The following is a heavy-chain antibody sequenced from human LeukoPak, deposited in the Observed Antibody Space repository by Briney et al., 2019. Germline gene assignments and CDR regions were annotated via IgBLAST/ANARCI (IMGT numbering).Heavy chain of an antibody. CDR1: GYTFTGYY. J-gene: IGHJ4*02. V-gene: IGHV1-2*02. CDR3: ARELDYYGRTYYFDY. CDR2: INPNSGGT. D-gene: IGHD3-10*01. Sequence: ASVKVSCKASGYTFTGYYMHWVRQAPGQGLEWMGWINPNSGGTNYAQKFQGRVTMTRDTSISTAYMELSRLRSDDTAVYYCARELDYYGRTYYFDYWGQGTLVTVSS.